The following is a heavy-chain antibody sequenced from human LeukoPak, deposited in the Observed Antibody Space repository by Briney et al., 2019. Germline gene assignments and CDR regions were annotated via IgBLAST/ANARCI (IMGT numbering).Heavy chain of an antibody. CDR3: ARWKIGRIAAAGTLDYFDF. CDR1: GLTVSSNY. D-gene: IGHD6-13*01. J-gene: IGHJ4*02. CDR2: IYSGGTT. Sequence: GGSLRLSCTVSGLTVSSNYMTWVRQAPGKGLEWVSVIYSGGTTYYADSVKGRFTISRHNSENTLSLQMNSLRTEDTAVYYCARWKIGRIAAAGTLDYFDFWGQGTLATVSS. V-gene: IGHV3-53*04.